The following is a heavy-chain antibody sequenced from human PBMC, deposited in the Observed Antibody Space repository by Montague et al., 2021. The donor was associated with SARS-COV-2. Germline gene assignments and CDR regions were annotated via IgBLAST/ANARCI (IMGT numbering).Heavy chain of an antibody. CDR2: ISHDESNH. V-gene: IGHV3-30*04. CDR3: AREGYRSGSFYIDY. D-gene: IGHD1-26*01. J-gene: IGHJ4*01. CDR1: RLPFNGYA. Sequence: FLRLSCAASRLPFNGYAMHWVRQAPGKGLEWLTFISHDESNHRYADSVKGRFTISRDNSKNTLYLQMDSPRPEDTAVYYCAREGYRSGSFYIDYWGQGTLVTVSS.